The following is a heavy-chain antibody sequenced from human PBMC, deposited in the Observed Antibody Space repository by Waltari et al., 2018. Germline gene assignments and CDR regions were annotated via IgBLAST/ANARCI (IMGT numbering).Heavy chain of an antibody. D-gene: IGHD3-10*01. V-gene: IGHV1-69*05. CDR2: IIPIFGTA. J-gene: IGHJ6*03. Sequence: QVQLVQSGAEVKKPGSSVKVSCKASGGTFSSYAISWVRQAPGQGLEWMGGIIPIFGTANYAQKFQGRVTITTDESTSTAYMELSSLRSEDTAVYYCASFRGVITRRYYYYYMDVWGKGTTVTVSS. CDR3: ASFRGVITRRYYYYYMDV. CDR1: GGTFSSYA.